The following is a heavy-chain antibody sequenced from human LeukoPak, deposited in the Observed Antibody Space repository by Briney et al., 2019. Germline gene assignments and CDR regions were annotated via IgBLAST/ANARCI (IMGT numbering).Heavy chain of an antibody. Sequence: SETLSLTCAVYGGSFSGYYWSWIRQSPGKGLEWIGEINHSGSTNYNPSLKSRVTISVDTSKNQFSLKLSSVTAADTAVYYCARRITMVRGFNYWGQGTLVTVSS. CDR2: INHSGST. CDR1: GGSFSGYY. D-gene: IGHD3-10*01. CDR3: ARRITMVRGFNY. V-gene: IGHV4-34*01. J-gene: IGHJ4*02.